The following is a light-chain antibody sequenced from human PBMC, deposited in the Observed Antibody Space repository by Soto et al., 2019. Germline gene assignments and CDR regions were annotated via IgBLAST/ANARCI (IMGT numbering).Light chain of an antibody. CDR1: NIGGKT. CDR2: YDT. CDR3: HVWDSSRDHVV. V-gene: IGLV3-21*04. Sequence: SYEPIQPPSVSVAPGKTASITWGGSNIGGKTVHWFQQKPGQAPVVVLYYDTHRPSGIPERFSGSNSGNTATLTITRVDAGDEADYYCHVWDSSRDHVVFGGGTKLTVL. J-gene: IGLJ3*02.